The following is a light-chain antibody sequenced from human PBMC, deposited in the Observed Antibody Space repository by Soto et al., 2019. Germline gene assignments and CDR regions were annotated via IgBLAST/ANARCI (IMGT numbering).Light chain of an antibody. CDR1: SSDVGGYNY. Sequence: QSALTQPPSASGSPGQSVTISCTGTSSDVGGYNYVSWYQQHPGKAPKLMIYEVNKRHSGVPDRFSGSKSGNTASLTVSGLQAEDEADYYCSSYAGSNNYVVFGGGTKLTVL. CDR2: EVN. CDR3: SSYAGSNNYVV. V-gene: IGLV2-8*01. J-gene: IGLJ2*01.